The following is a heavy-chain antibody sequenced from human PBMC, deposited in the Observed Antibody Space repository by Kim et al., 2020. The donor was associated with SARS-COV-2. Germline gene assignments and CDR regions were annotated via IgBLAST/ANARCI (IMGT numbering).Heavy chain of an antibody. D-gene: IGHD1-20*01. Sequence: GGSLRLSCAASGFSFNNYAMNWVRQAPGKGLEWVSGITGSGDITSYADSLKGRFTISRDNFKNTVYLHMNSLRAEDTALYYCAKEITSTSSGTFDPWGQGTLVTVSS. CDR3: AKEITSTSSGTFDP. V-gene: IGHV3-23*01. J-gene: IGHJ5*02. CDR2: ITGSGDIT. CDR1: GFSFNNYA.